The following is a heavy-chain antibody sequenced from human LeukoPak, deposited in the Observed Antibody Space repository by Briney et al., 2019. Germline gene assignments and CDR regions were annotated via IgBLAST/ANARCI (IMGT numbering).Heavy chain of an antibody. Sequence: PSETLSLTCTVTGGSISNYYWSWIRQPPGRGLEWVGYIYYSGSTNYNPSLKSRITISVDTSKNQLSLKLTSVTAADTAVYYCARGSHGDHFDSWGQGILVAVSS. J-gene: IGHJ4*02. CDR2: IYYSGST. CDR1: GGSISNYY. CDR3: ARGSHGDHFDS. V-gene: IGHV4-59*08. D-gene: IGHD4-17*01.